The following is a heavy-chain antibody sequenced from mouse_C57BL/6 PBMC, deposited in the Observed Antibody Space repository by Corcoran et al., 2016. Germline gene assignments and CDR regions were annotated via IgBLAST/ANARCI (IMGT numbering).Heavy chain of an antibody. Sequence: QIQLVQSGPELKKPGETVKISCKASGYTFTTYGMSWVKQAPGKGLKWMGWINTYSGVPTYADDFKGRFAFSLETSASTAYLQINNLKNEDTATYFCARVHEGYFDVWGTGTTVTVSS. CDR1: GYTFTTYG. V-gene: IGHV9-3*01. CDR2: INTYSGVP. J-gene: IGHJ1*03. CDR3: ARVHEGYFDV.